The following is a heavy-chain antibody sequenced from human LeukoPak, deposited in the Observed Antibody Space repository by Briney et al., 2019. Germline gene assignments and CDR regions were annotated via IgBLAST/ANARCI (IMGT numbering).Heavy chain of an antibody. D-gene: IGHD3-22*01. CDR1: GFTFSDYY. V-gene: IGHV3-11*01. CDR2: ISSSGSTI. CDR3: ARVRNYYDSSGYPV. Sequence: GGSLRLSCAASGFTFSDYYMSWIRQAPGKGLEWVSYISSSGSTIYYADSVKGRFTISRDNAKNSLYLQMNSLRAEDTAVYYCARVRNYYDSSGYPVWGQGTLVTVSS. J-gene: IGHJ4*02.